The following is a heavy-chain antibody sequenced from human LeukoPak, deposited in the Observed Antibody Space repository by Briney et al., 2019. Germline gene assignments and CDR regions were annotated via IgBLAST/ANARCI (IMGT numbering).Heavy chain of an antibody. CDR1: GGSFSGYY. D-gene: IGHD5-24*01. CDR2: INHSGST. V-gene: IGHV4-34*01. Sequence: PSETLSLTCAVYGGSFSGYYWSWIRQPPGKGLEWIGEINHSGSTNYNPSLKSRVTISVDTSKNQFSLKLSSVTAADTAVYYCARGGRWLQLQAFDIWGQGTMVTVPS. J-gene: IGHJ3*02. CDR3: ARGGRWLQLQAFDI.